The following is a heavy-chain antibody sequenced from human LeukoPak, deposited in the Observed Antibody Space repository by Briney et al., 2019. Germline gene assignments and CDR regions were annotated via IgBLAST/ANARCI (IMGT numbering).Heavy chain of an antibody. CDR1: GGSISGYY. Sequence: PSETLSLTCTVSGGSISGYYWTWIRQSPGKGLEWIGYIYYTGSTNYNPSLKSRVTMSVDTSKNQISLKLSSVTAADSAVYYCVRRVRYFGQNDYWGQGTLVTVSS. V-gene: IGHV4-59*08. J-gene: IGHJ4*02. CDR3: VRRVRYFGQNDY. CDR2: IYYTGST. D-gene: IGHD3-9*01.